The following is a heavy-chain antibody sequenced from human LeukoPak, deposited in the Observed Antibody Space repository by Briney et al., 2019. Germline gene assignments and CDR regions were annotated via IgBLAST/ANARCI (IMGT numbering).Heavy chain of an antibody. CDR3: ARSGIFGVGHYYYGMAV. D-gene: IGHD3-3*01. Sequence: GASVKVSCKASGGTFSSYAISWVRQAPGHGLEWMGRIIPIFGIANYAQKFQGRVTITADKSTSTAYMELSSLRSEDTAVYYCARSGIFGVGHYYYGMAVWGQGTTVTVSS. V-gene: IGHV1-69*04. CDR2: IIPIFGIA. CDR1: GGTFSSYA. J-gene: IGHJ6*02.